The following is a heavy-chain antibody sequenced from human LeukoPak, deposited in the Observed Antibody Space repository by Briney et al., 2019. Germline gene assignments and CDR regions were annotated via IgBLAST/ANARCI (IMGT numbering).Heavy chain of an antibody. J-gene: IGHJ4*02. CDR3: ARVRIIKGSDGVFDY. D-gene: IGHD3-16*01. Sequence: SEILSLTCTVSGGSISSTTYYWGWIRQPPGKGLEWIGTIYYSGTTYYNPSLKSRVTISVDTSKNQFSLKLSSVTAADTAVYYCARVRIIKGSDGVFDYWGQGTLVTVSS. V-gene: IGHV4-39*07. CDR1: GGSISSTTYY. CDR2: IYYSGTT.